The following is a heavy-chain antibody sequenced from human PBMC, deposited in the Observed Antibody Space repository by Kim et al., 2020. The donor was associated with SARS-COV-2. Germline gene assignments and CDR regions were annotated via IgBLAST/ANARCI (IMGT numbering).Heavy chain of an antibody. CDR2: ISYDGSNK. J-gene: IGHJ3*02. CDR3: ARVGSGYFDAFDI. V-gene: IGHV3-30-3*01. CDR1: GFTFSSYA. D-gene: IGHD3-22*01. Sequence: GGSLRLSCAASGFTFSSYAMHWVRQAPGKGLEWVAVISYDGSNKYYADFVKRRFTISRDNYKITLYLKMNSLRAEDTAVYYCARVGSGYFDAFDIWGQGTMVTVAS.